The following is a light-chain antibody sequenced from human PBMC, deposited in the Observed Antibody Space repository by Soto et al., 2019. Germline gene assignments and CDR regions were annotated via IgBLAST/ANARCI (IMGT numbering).Light chain of an antibody. J-gene: IGKJ1*01. CDR1: QGXXSW. V-gene: IGKV1-12*01. Sequence: MXXXPSXVSASVGDRVTXTCRASQGXXSWLAWYQQKPGKAPKLLIYAASSLXSXXXXXXXXXXXXXXXTLTISSLQPEDFATYYCQQANSFSFGQGTKVEXK. CDR3: QQANSFS. CDR2: AAS.